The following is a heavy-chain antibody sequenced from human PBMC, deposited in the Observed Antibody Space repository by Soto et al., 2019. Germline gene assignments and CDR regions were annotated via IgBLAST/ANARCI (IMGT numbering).Heavy chain of an antibody. J-gene: IGHJ4*02. Sequence: EVHLLESGGRLVQAGGSLRLSCVPSGISFSGYTMSWVRQAPGRGLEWVASIYGKGGGTFYADSVKGRFTISRDNSKRIFCLDITALRAEDTAVYYCAKDRVPDGRWSFDYWGQGTLVTVSS. D-gene: IGHD2-2*01. V-gene: IGHV3-23*01. CDR1: GISFSGYT. CDR3: AKDRVPDGRWSFDY. CDR2: IYGKGGGT.